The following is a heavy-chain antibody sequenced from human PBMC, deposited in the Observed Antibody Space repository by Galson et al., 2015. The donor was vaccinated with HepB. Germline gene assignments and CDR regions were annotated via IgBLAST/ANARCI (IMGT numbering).Heavy chain of an antibody. J-gene: IGHJ4*02. CDR2: IRDDGSYK. Sequence: SLRLSCAASGFTFSGYAIHWVRQAPGKGLEWVAFIRDDGSYKYYADSVKGRFTISRDNSKNTLYLQMDSLRAEDTAVYYCAKGGVQGQYLFEYWGQGTLVTVSS. D-gene: IGHD2-2*01. CDR1: GFTFSGYA. CDR3: AKGGVQGQYLFEY. V-gene: IGHV3-30*02.